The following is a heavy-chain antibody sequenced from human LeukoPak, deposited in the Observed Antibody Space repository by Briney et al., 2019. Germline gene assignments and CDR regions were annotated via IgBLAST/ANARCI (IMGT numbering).Heavy chain of an antibody. J-gene: IGHJ4*02. CDR3: ARGLDDSSGYYFDY. D-gene: IGHD3-22*01. V-gene: IGHV4-31*03. CDR2: IYYSGST. Sequence: PSQTLSLTCTVSGGSISSGGYSWSWIRQHPGKGLEWIGYIYYSGSTYYNPSLKSRVTISVDTSKNQFSLKLSSVTAADTAVYYCARGLDDSSGYYFDYWGQGTLVTVSS. CDR1: GGSISSGGYS.